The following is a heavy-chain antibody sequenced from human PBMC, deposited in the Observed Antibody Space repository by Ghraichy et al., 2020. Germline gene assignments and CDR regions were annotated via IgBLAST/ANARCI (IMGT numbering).Heavy chain of an antibody. V-gene: IGHV4-59*01. J-gene: IGHJ4*02. CDR1: GGSISGYY. Sequence: SQTLSLTCTVSGGSISGYYWSWLRQPPGKGLGWIGYISYSGSTRYTPSLKSRVTMSIDTSRNQFSLKVTSVTAADTAVYYCARVLLSNYYDSRLEREATYYFGYWGQGSLVTVSS. D-gene: IGHD3-22*01. CDR2: ISYSGST. CDR3: ARVLLSNYYDSRLEREATYYFGY.